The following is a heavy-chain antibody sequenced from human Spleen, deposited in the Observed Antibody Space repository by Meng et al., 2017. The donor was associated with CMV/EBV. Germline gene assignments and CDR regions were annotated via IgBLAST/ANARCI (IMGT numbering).Heavy chain of an antibody. CDR1: GFTFSNYW. J-gene: IGHJ4*02. CDR2: IKQDGNDK. D-gene: IGHD1-26*01. V-gene: IGHV3-7*01. CDR3: ARVRGSYCLDY. Sequence: GESLKISCAASGFTFSNYWMSWVRQAPGKGLEWVANIKQDGNDKYYVDSVEGRFTISRDNAKNSLYLQMNTLRVEDTAVYYCARVRGSYCLDYWGQGTLVTVSS.